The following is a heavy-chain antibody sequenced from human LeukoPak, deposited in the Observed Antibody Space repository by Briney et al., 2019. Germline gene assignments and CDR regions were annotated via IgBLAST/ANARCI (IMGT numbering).Heavy chain of an antibody. CDR3: AKGRTEGGTLALDY. CDR1: GGSISNYF. J-gene: IGHJ4*02. Sequence: SETLSLTCTVSGGSISNYFWSWVRQPAGKGLEWIGRIYSTGRSDYNPSLKSRITMSVDTSKNQFSLKLSSVTAADTAVYYCAKGRTEGGTLALDYWGQGTLVTVSS. V-gene: IGHV4-4*07. D-gene: IGHD6-19*01. CDR2: IYSTGRS.